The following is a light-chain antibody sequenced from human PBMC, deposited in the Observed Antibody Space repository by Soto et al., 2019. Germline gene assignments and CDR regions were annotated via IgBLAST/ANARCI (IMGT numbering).Light chain of an antibody. V-gene: IGLV2-14*03. CDR2: DVS. Sequence: QSALTQPASVSGSPGQSITISCTGINSDVGGYNYVSWYQQHPGKAPKLMIYDVSNRPSGVSNRFSGSKSGNTASLTISGLKAEDEAYYYCSSYTNSSTLVFGGGTKLTVL. CDR1: NSDVGGYNY. CDR3: SSYTNSSTLV. J-gene: IGLJ2*01.